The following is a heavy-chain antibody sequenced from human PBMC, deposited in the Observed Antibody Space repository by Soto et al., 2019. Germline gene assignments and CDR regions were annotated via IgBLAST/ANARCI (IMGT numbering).Heavy chain of an antibody. Sequence: PGGSLRLSCAASGFTFNNYGMHWVRQAPGKGLEWVAGIWHDGSNKYYLESVKGRFTISRDNSKNMLYLQMNSLRVEDTAVYNWGREGGYHGTKGQHLPDGGGQGIMVTVSS. CDR1: GFTFNNYG. CDR2: IWHDGSNK. D-gene: IGHD2-15*01. CDR3: GREGGYHGTKGQHLPDG. J-gene: IGHJ4*02. V-gene: IGHV3-33*01.